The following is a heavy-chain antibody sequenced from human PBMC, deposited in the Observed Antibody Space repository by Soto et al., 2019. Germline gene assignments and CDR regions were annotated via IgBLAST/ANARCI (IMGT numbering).Heavy chain of an antibody. V-gene: IGHV3-21*01. CDR2: ISSSSNFI. J-gene: IGHJ3*02. D-gene: IGHD1-26*01. Sequence: EVRLVESGGGLVKPGGSLRLSCAASGFSFSTYSMNWVRQAPGKGLEWVSSISSSSNFIYYADSVKDRFTISRDNAKNSLYLQMNSLRAEDTAVYYCARDATLVAFDIWGQGTMVTVSS. CDR3: ARDATLVAFDI. CDR1: GFSFSTYS.